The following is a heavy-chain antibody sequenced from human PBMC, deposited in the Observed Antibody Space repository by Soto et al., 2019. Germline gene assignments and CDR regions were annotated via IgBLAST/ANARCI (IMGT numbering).Heavy chain of an antibody. CDR2: IYTSGST. CDR1: GGSINSYY. Sequence: SETLSLTCTVSGGSINSYYWSWIRQPAGKGLEWIGRIYTSGSTNYNPSLKSRVTISVDTSKNRFSLKLSSVTAADTAVYYCARGIYSKVGATIWFDPWGQGTLVTVSS. D-gene: IGHD1-26*01. J-gene: IGHJ5*02. V-gene: IGHV4-4*07. CDR3: ARGIYSKVGATIWFDP.